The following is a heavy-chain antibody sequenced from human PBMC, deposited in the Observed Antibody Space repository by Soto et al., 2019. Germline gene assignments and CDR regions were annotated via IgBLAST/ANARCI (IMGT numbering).Heavy chain of an antibody. CDR1: SGSISSSYYF. CDR3: ARHVPYYDSSGYYYDY. Sequence: QLQLQESGPGLVKPSETLSLTCTVSSGSISSSYYFWGWIRQPPGKGLEWIGTISYSGTTYYNPCLKSRITTSVDTSKNQFSLKLTSVTAADTAVYYCARHVPYYDSSGYYYDYWGQGTLVTVSS. D-gene: IGHD3-22*01. V-gene: IGHV4-39*01. J-gene: IGHJ4*02. CDR2: ISYSGTT.